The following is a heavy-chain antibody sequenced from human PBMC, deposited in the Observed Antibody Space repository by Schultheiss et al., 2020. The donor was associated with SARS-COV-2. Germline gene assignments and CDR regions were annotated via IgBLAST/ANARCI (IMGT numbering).Heavy chain of an antibody. V-gene: IGHV3-48*01. J-gene: IGHJ4*02. CDR1: GFTFSSYS. CDR2: ISSSSSTI. Sequence: GGSLRLSCAASGFTFSSYSMNWVRLAPGKGLEWLSYISSSSSTIYYADSVKGRFTISRDNSKNTLYLQMNSLRAEDTAVYYCARDEQWLALDYWGQGTLVTVSS. CDR3: ARDEQWLALDY. D-gene: IGHD6-19*01.